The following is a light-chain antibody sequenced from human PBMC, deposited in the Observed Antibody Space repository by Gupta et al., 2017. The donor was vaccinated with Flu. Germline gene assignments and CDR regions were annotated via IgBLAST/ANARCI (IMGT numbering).Light chain of an antibody. CDR1: SSNLGSDY. CDR2: RNN. V-gene: IGLV1-47*01. Sequence: QSVVTQPPSASGTPGQRVTISCSGSSSNLGSDYVFWYQQLPGTAPKLVIYRNNLRPSGVPDRFSSSKSGTSASLAISGLRSEDEADYYCAAWDDSLSGYVFGTGTKVTVL. CDR3: AAWDDSLSGYV. J-gene: IGLJ1*01.